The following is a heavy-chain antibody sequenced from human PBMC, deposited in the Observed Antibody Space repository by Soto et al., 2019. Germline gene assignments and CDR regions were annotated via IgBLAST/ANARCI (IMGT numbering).Heavy chain of an antibody. V-gene: IGHV4-30-4*01. CDR1: GGSISSGDYY. CDR3: ARDYCSSTSCYLPHYYYYYGMDV. J-gene: IGHJ6*02. Sequence: LSLTCTVSGGSISSGDYYWSWIRQPPGKGLEWIGYIYYSGSTYYNPSLKSRVTISVDTSKNQFSLKLSSVTAADTAVYYCARDYCSSTSCYLPHYYYYYGMDVWGQGTTVTVSS. CDR2: IYYSGST. D-gene: IGHD2-2*01.